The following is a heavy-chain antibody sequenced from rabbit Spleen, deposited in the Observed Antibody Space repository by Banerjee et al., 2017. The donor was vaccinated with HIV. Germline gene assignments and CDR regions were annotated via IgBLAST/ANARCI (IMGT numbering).Heavy chain of an antibody. V-gene: IGHV1S40*01. J-gene: IGHJ6*01. CDR3: ARDTSSSFSSYGMDL. CDR2: AYAGSSDST. D-gene: IGHD1-1*01. Sequence: QSLEESGGGLVKPGASLTLTCKVSGFSFNEFSFNSGYDMSWVRQAPGKGLEWVACAYAGSSDSTYSATWAKGRFTISKTSSTTVTLQMTSLTAADTATYFCARDTSSSFSSYGMDLWGQGTLVTVS. CDR1: GFSFNEFSFNSGYD.